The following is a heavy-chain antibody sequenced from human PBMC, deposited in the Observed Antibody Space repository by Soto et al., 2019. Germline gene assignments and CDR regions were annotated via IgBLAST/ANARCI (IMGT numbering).Heavy chain of an antibody. CDR3: AGGGDYCGSGSSSSDY. CDR2: VNPNSGNT. Sequence: QVYLVQSGAEVKKPGASAKVSCKTSGYTFTTYDINWVRQATGQGPEWMGWVNPNSGNTGYAQKLQGRVTMTRNTSLTTVYMELSSLTSEDTAVYYCAGGGDYCGSGSSSSDYWGQGALVTVSS. V-gene: IGHV1-8*01. CDR1: GYTFTTYD. D-gene: IGHD3-10*01. J-gene: IGHJ4*02.